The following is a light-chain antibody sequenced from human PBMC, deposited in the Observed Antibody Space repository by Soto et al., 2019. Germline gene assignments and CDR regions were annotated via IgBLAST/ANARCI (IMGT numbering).Light chain of an antibody. J-gene: IGKJ3*01. V-gene: IGKV3-11*01. CDR3: QQRSNI. CDR2: DAS. CDR1: QSVSSSY. Sequence: EIVLTQSPGTLSLSPGERATLSCRASQSVSSSYLAWYQQKPGQAPRLLIYDASNRATGIPARFSGSGSGTDFTLTISSLEPEDFAVYYCQQRSNIFGPGTKVDI.